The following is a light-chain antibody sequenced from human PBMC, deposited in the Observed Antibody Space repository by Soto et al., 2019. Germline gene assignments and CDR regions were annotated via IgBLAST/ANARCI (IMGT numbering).Light chain of an antibody. Sequence: DVVMTQSPLSLHVTLGQPASISCRTRPSLVYIDGNTYLNWFQQRPGQSPRRLLYKVTTRDSGVPARFSGSGSGTDFTLNISSVQAQDVGVYYGMQGTHWPPITFGQGTRLEIK. CDR3: MQGTHWPPIT. CDR1: PSLVYIDGNTY. V-gene: IGKV2-30*01. J-gene: IGKJ5*01. CDR2: KVT.